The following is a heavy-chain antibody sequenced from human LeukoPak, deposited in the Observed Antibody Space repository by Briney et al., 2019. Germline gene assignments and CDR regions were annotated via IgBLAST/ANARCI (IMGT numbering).Heavy chain of an antibody. CDR3: ARLAIGGQWLAGALVG. V-gene: IGHV4-34*01. D-gene: IGHD6-19*01. Sequence: GSLRLSCAASGFTFSSYWMSWIRQPPGKGLEWIGEINHSGSTNYNPSLKSRVTISVDTSKNQFSLKLSSVTAADTAVYYCARLAIGGQWLAGALVGWGQGTLVTVSS. J-gene: IGHJ4*02. CDR2: INHSGST. CDR1: GFTFSSYW.